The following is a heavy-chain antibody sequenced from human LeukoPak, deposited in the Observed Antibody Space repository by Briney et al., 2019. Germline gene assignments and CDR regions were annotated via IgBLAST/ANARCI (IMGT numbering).Heavy chain of an antibody. D-gene: IGHD4/OR15-4a*01. CDR2: VDPEDGET. CDR3: ARRVYGGLDAFDI. CDR1: GYTFTDYY. V-gene: IGHV1-69-2*01. Sequence: ASVKISCKVSGYTFTDYYMHWVQQAPGKGLEWMGLVDPEDGETIYAEKFQGRVTITADTSTDTAYMELSSLRSEDTAVYYCARRVYGGLDAFDIWGQGTMVTVSS. J-gene: IGHJ3*02.